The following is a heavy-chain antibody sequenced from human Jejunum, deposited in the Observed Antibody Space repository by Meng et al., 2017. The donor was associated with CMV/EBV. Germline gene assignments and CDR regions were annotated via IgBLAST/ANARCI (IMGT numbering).Heavy chain of an antibody. D-gene: IGHD3-3*01. CDR3: ARRGDFLSKNALDI. J-gene: IGHJ3*02. CDR1: ASVSSGSYY. CDR2: IYYTGSP. V-gene: IGHV4-61*07. Sequence: ASVSSGSYYWNWIRQPPGKGLDWLGFIYYTGSPTYNPSLKSRVTISIDTSKNQFSLKLSSVTAADTAVYYCARRGDFLSKNALDIWGQGTMVTVSS.